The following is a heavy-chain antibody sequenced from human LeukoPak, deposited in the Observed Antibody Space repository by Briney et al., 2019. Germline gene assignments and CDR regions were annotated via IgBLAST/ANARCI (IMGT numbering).Heavy chain of an antibody. Sequence: GGSLRLSCAASGFTFSDTWMHWVRQAPGEGLVWVSRIRSDGSDTMYAESVKGRFTISRDNAKNTLYLQMNSLRAEDTAVYYCARDWFHAIDYWGQGPLVTVSS. J-gene: IGHJ4*02. CDR2: IRSDGSDT. D-gene: IGHD2/OR15-2a*01. CDR3: ARDWFHAIDY. CDR1: GFTFSDTW. V-gene: IGHV3-74*03.